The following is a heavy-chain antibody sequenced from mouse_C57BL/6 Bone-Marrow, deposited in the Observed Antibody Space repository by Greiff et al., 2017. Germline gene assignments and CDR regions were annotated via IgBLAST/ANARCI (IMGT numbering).Heavy chain of an antibody. CDR3: ALWLRRGYYFDY. CDR2: IDPENGDT. D-gene: IGHD2-2*01. CDR1: GFNIKDDY. J-gene: IGHJ2*01. V-gene: IGHV14-4*01. Sequence: VQLQQSGAELVRPGASVKLSCTASGFNIKDDYMHWVKQRPEQGLEWIGWIDPENGDTESASQFQGKATITADTSSNTAYLQLSSLTSEDTAVYYCALWLRRGYYFDYWGQGTTLTVSS.